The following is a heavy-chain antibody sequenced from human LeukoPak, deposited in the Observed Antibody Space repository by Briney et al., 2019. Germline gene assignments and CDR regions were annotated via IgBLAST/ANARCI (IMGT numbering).Heavy chain of an antibody. CDR1: GGSISSISYY. CDR3: ARQQSGSYLVDFDY. J-gene: IGHJ4*02. V-gene: IGHV4-39*01. CDR2: IYYNGST. D-gene: IGHD1-26*01. Sequence: SQTLSLTCTVSGGSISSISYYWGWIRQPPGKGLEWIGSIYYNGSTYYNPSLKSRVTISVDTSKNQFSLKLSSVTAADTAVYYCARQQSGSYLVDFDYWGQGTLVTVSS.